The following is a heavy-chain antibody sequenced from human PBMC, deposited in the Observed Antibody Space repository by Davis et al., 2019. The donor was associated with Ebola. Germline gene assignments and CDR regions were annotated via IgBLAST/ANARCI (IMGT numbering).Heavy chain of an antibody. CDR3: ALRVGGDY. V-gene: IGHV1-69*13. J-gene: IGHJ4*02. CDR2: IIPLFGTT. D-gene: IGHD3-10*01. Sequence: SVNVSCQASVCTFSNFAISWVRKAPGQGLEWVGGIIPLFGTTNYAQKFKGRVTITADESTTSAYMELSSLRSEDTAMYYCALRVGGDYWGQGTPVTVSS. CDR1: VCTFSNFA.